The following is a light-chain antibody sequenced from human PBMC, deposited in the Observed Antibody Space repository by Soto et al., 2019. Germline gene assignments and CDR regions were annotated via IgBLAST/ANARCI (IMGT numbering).Light chain of an antibody. J-gene: IGKJ1*01. CDR3: QQYHSYPRT. CDR2: GAS. CDR1: QDVSSY. Sequence: AIRMTQSPSSFSASTGDRVTITCRASQDVSSYLAWYQQKPGKAPKVLIYGASTLQSGVPPRFSVSGSGTDFNFNISRLQPEDFATYYCQQYHSYPRTFGQGTKVEIK. V-gene: IGKV1-8*01.